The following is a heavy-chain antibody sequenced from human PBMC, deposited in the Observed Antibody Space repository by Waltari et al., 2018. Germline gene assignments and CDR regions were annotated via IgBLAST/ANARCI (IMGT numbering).Heavy chain of an antibody. D-gene: IGHD3-10*01. CDR1: GFTFRNHA. CDR3: AKENMYYGWGSKGWLDP. CDR2: ISYDGSNE. V-gene: IGHV3-30-3*01. Sequence: QVDLVESGGGVVQPGKSLRLSCVVSGFTFRNHALYWVRQAPGKGLEWVEAISYDGSNEYYADSVRGRFTISRDNSKNTLYLQMNRLRAEDTAVYHCAKENMYYGWGSKGWLDPWGQGTPVTVSS. J-gene: IGHJ5*02.